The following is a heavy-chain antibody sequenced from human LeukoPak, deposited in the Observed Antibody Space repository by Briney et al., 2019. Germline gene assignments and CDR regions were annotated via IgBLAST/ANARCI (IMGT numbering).Heavy chain of an antibody. D-gene: IGHD6-13*01. CDR2: IYYSGSP. Sequence: SETLSLTCTVSGGSISSYYWSWIRHPPGKGLEWIGYIYYSGSPNYNTSLKSRVPISVDTSKNQFSLKLSSVTAADTAVYYCARDSERIAAAGTGFDPCGQGTLVSVSS. V-gene: IGHV4-59*01. CDR3: ARDSERIAAAGTGFDP. CDR1: GGSISSYY. J-gene: IGHJ5*02.